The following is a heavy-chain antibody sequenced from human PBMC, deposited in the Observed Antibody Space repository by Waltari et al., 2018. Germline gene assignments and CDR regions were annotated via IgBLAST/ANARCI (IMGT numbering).Heavy chain of an antibody. CDR2: INHSGST. V-gene: IGHV4-34*01. D-gene: IGHD6-13*01. J-gene: IGHJ4*02. CDR1: GGSFSGYY. CDR3: ARPSRYSPSGWAY. Sequence: QVQLQQWGAGLLKPSETLSLTCAVYGGSFSGYYWSWIRQPPGKGLEWIGEINHSGSTNHNPSLKIRVTISVDTSKNQFSLKLSSVTAADTAVYYCARPSRYSPSGWAYWGQGTLVTVSS.